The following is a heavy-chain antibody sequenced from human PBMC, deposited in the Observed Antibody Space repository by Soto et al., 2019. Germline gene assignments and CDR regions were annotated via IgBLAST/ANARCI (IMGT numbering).Heavy chain of an antibody. CDR2: ISTYNGNT. Sequence: ASVKVSCKASGYTFTSYGINWVRQAPGQGLEWMGWISTYNGNTNYAQKLQGRVTMTTDTSTSTAYMELRSLRSDDTAVYYCARDELYCTNGVCYSSFYFDYWGQGTRVTVSS. V-gene: IGHV1-18*04. CDR1: GYTFTSYG. J-gene: IGHJ4*02. D-gene: IGHD2-8*01. CDR3: ARDELYCTNGVCYSSFYFDY.